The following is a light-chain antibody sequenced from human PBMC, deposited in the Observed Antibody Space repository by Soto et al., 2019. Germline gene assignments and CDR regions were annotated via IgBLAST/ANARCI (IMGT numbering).Light chain of an antibody. CDR2: AAS. J-gene: IGKJ1*01. Sequence: DIQMTQSPSTLPASVGDRVTITCRASQGIRDELGWYQQKAGKAPNLLISAASRLQSGVPSRFSGSGSGTEFTLTISSLQPDDFATYYCQHYNSYSEAFGQGTKVDIK. V-gene: IGKV1-17*01. CDR3: QHYNSYSEA. CDR1: QGIRDE.